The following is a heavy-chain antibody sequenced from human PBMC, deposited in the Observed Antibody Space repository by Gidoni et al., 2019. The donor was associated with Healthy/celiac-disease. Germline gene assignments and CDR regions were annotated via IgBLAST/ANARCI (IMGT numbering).Heavy chain of an antibody. CDR3: ARATVVTGSDDY. V-gene: IGHV4-34*01. CDR2: INHSGST. Sequence: QVQLQQWGAGLLKPSETLSLTCAVYGGSFSGYYWSWIRQPPGKGLGWIGEINHSGSTNYNPSLKSRVTISVDTSKNQFSLKLSSVTAADTAVYYCARATVVTGSDDYWGQGTLVTVSS. CDR1: GGSFSGYY. J-gene: IGHJ4*02. D-gene: IGHD4-17*01.